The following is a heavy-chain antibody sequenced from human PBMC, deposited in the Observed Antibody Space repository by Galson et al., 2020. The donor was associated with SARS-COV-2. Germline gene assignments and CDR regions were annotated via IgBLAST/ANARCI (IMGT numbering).Heavy chain of an antibody. D-gene: IGHD5-18*01. CDR1: GFTSSDYY. V-gene: IGHV3-11*01. CDR3: ARDTREYSYGLEYVYYYGMDV. J-gene: IGHJ6*02. Sequence: TGGSLRLSCAASGFTSSDYYMSWIRQAPGKGLEWVSYISSSGSTIYYADSVKGRFTISRDNAKNSLYLQMNSLRAEDTAVYYCARDTREYSYGLEYVYYYGMDVWGQGTTVTVSS. CDR2: ISSSGSTI.